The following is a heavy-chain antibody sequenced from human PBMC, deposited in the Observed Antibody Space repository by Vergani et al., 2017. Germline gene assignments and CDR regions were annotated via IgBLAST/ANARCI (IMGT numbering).Heavy chain of an antibody. J-gene: IGHJ3*02. Sequence: EVQLVESGGGLVQPGGSLRLSCAASGFTFSSYWMSWVRQAPGKGLEWVANIKQDGSEKYYVDSVKGRFTISRDNAKNSLYLQMNSLRAEDTAVYYCARAMALGTYFYSGIPQLSPSYAFDIWGQGTMVTVSS. CDR3: ARAMALGTYFYSGIPQLSPSYAFDI. D-gene: IGHD1-26*01. CDR1: GFTFSSYW. CDR2: IKQDGSEK. V-gene: IGHV3-7*01.